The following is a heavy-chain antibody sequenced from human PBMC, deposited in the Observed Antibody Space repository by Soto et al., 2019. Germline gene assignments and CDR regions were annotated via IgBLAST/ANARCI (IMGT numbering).Heavy chain of an antibody. V-gene: IGHV1-18*01. CDR2: ISAYNGNT. CDR1: GYTFTSYG. CDR3: AGDPYCSGHNWFDP. Sequence: QVQLVQSGAEVKKPGASVKVSCKASGYTFTSYGISWVRQAPGQGLEWMGWISAYNGNTNYAQKLQGRVTMTTDTATSKDYMELRSLRSDDTAVYYCAGDPYCSGHNWFDPWGQGTLVTASS. J-gene: IGHJ5*02. D-gene: IGHD6-19*01.